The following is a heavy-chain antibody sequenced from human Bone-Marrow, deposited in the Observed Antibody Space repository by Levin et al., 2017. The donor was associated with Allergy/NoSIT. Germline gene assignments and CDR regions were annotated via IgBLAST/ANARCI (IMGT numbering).Heavy chain of an antibody. V-gene: IGHV1-46*04. D-gene: IGHD2-21*02. CDR1: GYLFIDYS. CDR3: ARVSSCGGDCYVFDY. CDR2: INPSGGYT. J-gene: IGHJ4*02. Sequence: ASVKVSCKAAGYLFIDYSIHWVRQAPGQGLEWMGMINPSGGYTTYAQNLQGRVSMTGDTSTSTVYIELSSLMSEDTAVYFCARVSSCGGDCYVFDYWGQGTLVGVSS.